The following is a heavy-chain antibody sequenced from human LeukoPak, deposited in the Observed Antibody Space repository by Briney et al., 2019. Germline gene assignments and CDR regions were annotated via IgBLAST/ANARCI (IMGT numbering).Heavy chain of an antibody. V-gene: IGHV3-30*18. D-gene: IGHD6-13*01. Sequence: PGGSLRLSCAASRFTFSNYVMHWVRQAPGKGLEWVAVISYDGSDKYYADSVKGRFTISRDNSKNTLYLQMNSLRAEDTAVYCCAKDPRRYSRTGGYFDYWGQGTLVTVSS. CDR3: AKDPRRYSRTGGYFDY. CDR1: RFTFSNYV. CDR2: ISYDGSDK. J-gene: IGHJ4*02.